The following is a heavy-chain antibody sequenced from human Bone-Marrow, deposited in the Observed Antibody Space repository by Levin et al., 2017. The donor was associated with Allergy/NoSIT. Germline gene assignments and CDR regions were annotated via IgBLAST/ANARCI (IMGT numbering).Heavy chain of an antibody. Sequence: GGSLRLSCAASGFTFSGSAMHWVRQASGKGLEWVGRIRSKANSYATAYAASVKGRFTISRDDSKNTAYLQMNSLKTEDTAVYYCTRHSLYCSGGSCYTENWFDPWGQGTLVTVSS. J-gene: IGHJ5*02. D-gene: IGHD2-15*01. CDR3: TRHSLYCSGGSCYTENWFDP. CDR1: GFTFSGSA. V-gene: IGHV3-73*01. CDR2: IRSKANSYAT.